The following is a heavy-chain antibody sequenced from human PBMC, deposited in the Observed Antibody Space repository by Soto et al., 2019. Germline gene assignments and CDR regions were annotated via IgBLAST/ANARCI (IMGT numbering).Heavy chain of an antibody. CDR2: IFYTTGST. CDR3: ARVQQQYIWFDP. V-gene: IGHV4-39*01. J-gene: IGHJ5*02. D-gene: IGHD6-13*01. Sequence: PSETLSLTCTVSGGSTSSSTYSWGWIRQSPGKGLEWIANIFYTTGSTYYNPSLRSRVTISADTSKNQFSLTLSSVTVADTAVYHCARVQQQYIWFDPWGQGTLVTVSS. CDR1: GGSTSSSTYS.